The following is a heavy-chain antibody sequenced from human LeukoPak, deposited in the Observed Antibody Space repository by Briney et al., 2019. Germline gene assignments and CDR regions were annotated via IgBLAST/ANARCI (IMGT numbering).Heavy chain of an antibody. V-gene: IGHV1-69*01. D-gene: IGHD3-10*01. CDR2: IIPIFGTA. Sequence: EASVKVSCKASGGTFSSYAISWVRQAPGQGLEXXXXIIPIFGTANYAQKFQGRVTITADESTSTAYMELSSLRSEDTAVYYCATTKTMVRGVIIFDYWGQGTLVTVSS. J-gene: IGHJ4*02. CDR3: ATTKTMVRGVIIFDY. CDR1: GGTFSSYA.